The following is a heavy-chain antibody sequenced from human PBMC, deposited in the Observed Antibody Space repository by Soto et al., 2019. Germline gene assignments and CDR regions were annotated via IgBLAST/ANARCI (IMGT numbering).Heavy chain of an antibody. D-gene: IGHD1-26*01. CDR1: GFTVSSNY. V-gene: IGHV3-53*01. CDR2: IYSGGST. J-gene: IGHJ6*02. Sequence: RRLSCAASGFTVSSNYMSWVRQAPGKGLEWVSVIYSGGSTYYADSVKGRFTISRDNSKNTLYLQMNSLRAEDTAVYYCARDARGSYGMDVWGQGITVTVFS. CDR3: ARDARGSYGMDV.